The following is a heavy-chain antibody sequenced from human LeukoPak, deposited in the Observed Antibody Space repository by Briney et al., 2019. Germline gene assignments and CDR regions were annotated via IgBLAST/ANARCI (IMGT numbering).Heavy chain of an antibody. CDR3: ARERSLYCSSTSCYHYGMDV. D-gene: IGHD2-2*01. V-gene: IGHV4-59*01. CDR2: IYYSGST. CDR1: GGSISSYY. Sequence: SETLSLTCTVSGGSISSYYWSWIRQPPGKGLEWIGYIYYSGSTNYNPFLKSRVTMSVDTSKNQFSLKLSSVTAADTAVYYCARERSLYCSSTSCYHYGMDVWGQGTTVTVSS. J-gene: IGHJ6*02.